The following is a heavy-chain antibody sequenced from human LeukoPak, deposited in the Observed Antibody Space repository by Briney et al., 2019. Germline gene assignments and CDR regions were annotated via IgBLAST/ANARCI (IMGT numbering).Heavy chain of an antibody. CDR2: IKNDGSDK. CDR3: VNLGYSD. V-gene: IGHV3-7*01. J-gene: IGHJ4*02. D-gene: IGHD5-12*01. Sequence: GGSLRLSCEASGFSFSAARMTWVRQAPGKGLKWVATIKNDGSDKYYVDSVKGRFTLSRDNAKNLVYLQMNSLRVEDTAVYYCVNLGYSDGGQGTLVTVSS. CDR1: GFSFSAAR.